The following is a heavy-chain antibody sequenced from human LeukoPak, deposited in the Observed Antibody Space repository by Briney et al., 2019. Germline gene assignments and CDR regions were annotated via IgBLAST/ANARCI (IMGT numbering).Heavy chain of an antibody. CDR2: ISAYNGNT. D-gene: IGHD3-22*01. Sequence: GASVKVSCKASGYTFTSYGISWVRPAPGQGLEWMGWISAYNGNTNYAQKLQGRVTMTTDTSTSTAYMELRSLRSDDTAVYYCARDRGKWYDSSGYPDYWGQGTLVTVSS. V-gene: IGHV1-18*01. J-gene: IGHJ4*02. CDR1: GYTFTSYG. CDR3: ARDRGKWYDSSGYPDY.